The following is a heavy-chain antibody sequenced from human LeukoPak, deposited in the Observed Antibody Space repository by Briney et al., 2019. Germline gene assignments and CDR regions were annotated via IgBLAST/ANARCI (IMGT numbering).Heavy chain of an antibody. J-gene: IGHJ4*02. V-gene: IGHV3-30*04. CDR1: GFTFSSYA. CDR3: ARGDVLLWLPDY. CDR2: ISYDGSNK. D-gene: IGHD3-10*01. Sequence: GGSLRLSCAASGFTFSSYAMHWVRQAPGKGLEWVAVISYDGSNKYYADSVKGRFTISRDNSKNTLYLQMNSLRAEDTAVYYCARGDVLLWLPDYRGQGTLVTVSS.